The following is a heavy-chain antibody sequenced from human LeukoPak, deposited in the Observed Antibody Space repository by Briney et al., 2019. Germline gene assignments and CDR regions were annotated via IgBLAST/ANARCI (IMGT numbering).Heavy chain of an antibody. J-gene: IGHJ3*02. CDR1: GGSISSSSYY. Sequence: SETLSLTCTVSGGSISSSSYYWGWIRQPPGKGLEWIGSIYYSGSTYYNPSLKSRVTISVGTSKNQFSLKLSSVTAADTAVYYCARGGSELWYEDDAFDIWGQGTMVTVSS. CDR2: IYYSGST. V-gene: IGHV4-39*07. CDR3: ARGGSELWYEDDAFDI. D-gene: IGHD5-18*01.